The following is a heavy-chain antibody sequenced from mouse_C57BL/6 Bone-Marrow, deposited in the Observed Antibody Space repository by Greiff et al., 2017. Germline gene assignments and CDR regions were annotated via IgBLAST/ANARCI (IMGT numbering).Heavy chain of an antibody. V-gene: IGHV1-85*01. CDR2: IYPRDGST. J-gene: IGHJ2*01. D-gene: IGHD2-3*01. CDR3: ASRWLLRGY. Sequence: VMLVESGPELVKPGASVKLSCKASGYTFTSYDINWVKQRPGPGLECIGWIYPRDGSTKYHEKFKGKATLTVYTSSSTAYMELHSLTSEDSAVYFCASRWLLRGYWGQGTTLTVSS. CDR1: GYTFTSYD.